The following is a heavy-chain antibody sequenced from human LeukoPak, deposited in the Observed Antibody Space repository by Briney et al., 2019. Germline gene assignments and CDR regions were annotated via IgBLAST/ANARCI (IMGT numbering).Heavy chain of an antibody. Sequence: PGGSLRLSCAASGFTFSSYSMNWVRQAPGTGLEWVSSISSSSSYIYYADSVKGRFTISRDNAKNSLYLQMNSLRAEDTAVYYCATIGVTMVRGDIFYYYYYMDVWGKGTTVTVSS. CDR3: ATIGVTMVRGDIFYYYYYMDV. D-gene: IGHD3-10*01. CDR1: GFTFSSYS. J-gene: IGHJ6*03. V-gene: IGHV3-21*01. CDR2: ISSSSSYI.